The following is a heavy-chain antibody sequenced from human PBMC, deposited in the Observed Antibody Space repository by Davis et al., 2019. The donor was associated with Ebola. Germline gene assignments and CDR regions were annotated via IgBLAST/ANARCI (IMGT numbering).Heavy chain of an antibody. CDR2: ISGSGGST. V-gene: IGHV3-23*01. CDR1: GFTFSRYA. CDR3: AKDKNYDFWSGYHHDAFDI. J-gene: IGHJ3*02. D-gene: IGHD3-3*01. Sequence: LSLTCAASGFTFSRYAMSWVRQAPGKGLEWVSAISGSGGSTYYADSVKGRFTISRDNSKNTLYLQMNSLRAEDTAIYYCAKDKNYDFWSGYHHDAFDIWGQGTMVTVSS.